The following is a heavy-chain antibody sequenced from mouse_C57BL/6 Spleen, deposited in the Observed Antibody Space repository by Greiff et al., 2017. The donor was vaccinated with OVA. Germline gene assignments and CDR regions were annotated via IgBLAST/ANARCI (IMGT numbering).Heavy chain of an antibody. CDR2: IDPSDSET. D-gene: IGHD2-2*01. Sequence: QVQLQQPGAELVRPGSSVKLSCKASGYTFTSYWMHWVKQRPIQGLEWIGNIDPSDSETHYNQKFKDKATLTVDKSSSTAYMQLSSLTSEDSAVYYCARGIWLRKGYYFVYWGQGTTLTVSS. CDR3: ARGIWLRKGYYFVY. CDR1: GYTFTSYW. J-gene: IGHJ2*01. V-gene: IGHV1-52*01.